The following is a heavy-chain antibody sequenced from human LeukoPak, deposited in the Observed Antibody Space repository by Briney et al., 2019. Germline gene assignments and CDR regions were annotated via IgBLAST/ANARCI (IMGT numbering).Heavy chain of an antibody. J-gene: IGHJ4*02. Sequence: ASVKVSCKASGYLGNHDINWVRQSTGQGLEWMGIINPSGGSTSYAQKFQGRVTMTRDTSTSTVYMELSSLRSEDTAVYYCARFPSDPGGYSYGFDYWGQGTLVTVSS. D-gene: IGHD5-18*01. V-gene: IGHV1-46*01. CDR2: INPSGGST. CDR1: GYLGNHD. CDR3: ARFPSDPGGYSYGFDY.